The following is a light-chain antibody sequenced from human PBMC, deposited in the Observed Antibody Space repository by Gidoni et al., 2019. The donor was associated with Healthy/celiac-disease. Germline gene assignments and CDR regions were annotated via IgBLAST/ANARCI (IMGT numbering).Light chain of an antibody. CDR3: QQRSNWPRVT. V-gene: IGKV3-11*01. CDR2: DAS. CDR1: QSVSSS. J-gene: IGKJ4*01. Sequence: EIVLTQSPATLSLSPGERATLSCRASQSVSSSLAWYQQKPGQAPRLLIYDASNRATGIPARFSGSGSGTDFTLTISSLEPEDFAVYYCQQRSNWPRVTFGGGTKVEIK.